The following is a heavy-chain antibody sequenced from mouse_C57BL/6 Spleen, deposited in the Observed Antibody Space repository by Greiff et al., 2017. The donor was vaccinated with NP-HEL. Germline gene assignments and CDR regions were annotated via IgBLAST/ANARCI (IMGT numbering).Heavy chain of an antibody. J-gene: IGHJ1*03. CDR1: GYTFTSYW. Sequence: QVQLQQPGAELVRPGSSVQLPCKASGYTFTSYWMHWVKQRPIQGLEWIGNIDPSDSETHYNQKFKDKATLTVDKSSSTAYMQLSSLTSEDSAVYYCAKMVYSSRYFDVWGTGTTVTVSS. CDR2: IDPSDSET. D-gene: IGHD1-3*01. V-gene: IGHV1-52*01. CDR3: AKMVYSSRYFDV.